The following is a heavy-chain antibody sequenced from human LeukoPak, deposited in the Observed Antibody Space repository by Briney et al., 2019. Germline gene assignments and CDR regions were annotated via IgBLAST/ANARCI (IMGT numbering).Heavy chain of an antibody. CDR2: INESGST. D-gene: IGHD5-18*01. V-gene: IGHV4-34*01. CDR3: ARGGYSYGLDY. J-gene: IGHJ4*02. CDR1: GGSFSGYF. Sequence: PSETLSLTCAVFGGSFSGYFWSWIRQPPGKGLEWIGEINESGSTNYNPSLKSRVTISIDTSKNHFSLKLSSVTAADTAVYYCARGGYSYGLDYWGQGTLITVSS.